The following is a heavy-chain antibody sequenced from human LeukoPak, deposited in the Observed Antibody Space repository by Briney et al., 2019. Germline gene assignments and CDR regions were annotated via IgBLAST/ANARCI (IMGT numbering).Heavy chain of an antibody. J-gene: IGHJ3*02. V-gene: IGHV3-23*01. D-gene: IGHD6-19*01. CDR3: AKSSSGPNDAFDI. Sequence: GGSLRLSCATSGFSFTDYPMNWVRQAPGKGLEWVSNIRTSAEGANYASYADSVKGQFTMSRDNSKNTLYLQMNSLRAEDTAIYYCAKSSSGPNDAFDIWGQGTMVTVSS. CDR2: IRTSAEGA. CDR1: GFSFTDYP.